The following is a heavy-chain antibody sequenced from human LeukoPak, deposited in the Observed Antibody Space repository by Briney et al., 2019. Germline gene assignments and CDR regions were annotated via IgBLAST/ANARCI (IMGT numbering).Heavy chain of an antibody. CDR1: GGSISSSNW. D-gene: IGHD1-1*01. CDR3: ARGPAGYKPIDY. Sequence: KPSETLSLTCAVSGGSISSSNWWSWVRQPPGKGLEWIGEIYHSGSTNYNPSLKSRVTISVDTSKNQFSLKLSSVTAADTAVYYCARGPAGYKPIDYWGQGTLVTVSS. CDR2: IYHSGST. V-gene: IGHV4-4*02. J-gene: IGHJ4*02.